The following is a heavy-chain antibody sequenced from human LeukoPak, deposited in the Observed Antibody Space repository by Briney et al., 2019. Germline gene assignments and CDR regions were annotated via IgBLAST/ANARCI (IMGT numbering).Heavy chain of an antibody. CDR2: IYSGGST. Sequence: GGSLRVSCAASGCTVSSNYMSWVRQAPGKGLEWVSVIYSGGSTYYADSVKGRFTISRDNSKNTLYLQMNSLRAEDTAVYYCARDHLGVTAIPPRRYYYYMDVWGKGTTVTISS. V-gene: IGHV3-66*01. D-gene: IGHD2-21*02. CDR3: ARDHLGVTAIPPRRYYYYMDV. CDR1: GCTVSSNY. J-gene: IGHJ6*03.